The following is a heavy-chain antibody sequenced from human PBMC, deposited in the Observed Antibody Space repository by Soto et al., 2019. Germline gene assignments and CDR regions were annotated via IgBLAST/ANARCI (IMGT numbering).Heavy chain of an antibody. CDR1: GFTLNDFG. J-gene: IGHJ4*02. CDR3: AREKWFGQTPFDS. Sequence: QVQLVQSGAEVKKSGASVKVSCKASGFTLNDFGVSWVRQAPGQGLEWMGWISGYDGNTNFAQKYESRVTMTIDSSTSTAYMELRNLRSDDTAMYYCAREKWFGQTPFDSWGQGTLVTVSS. D-gene: IGHD3-10*01. CDR2: ISGYDGNT. V-gene: IGHV1-18*01.